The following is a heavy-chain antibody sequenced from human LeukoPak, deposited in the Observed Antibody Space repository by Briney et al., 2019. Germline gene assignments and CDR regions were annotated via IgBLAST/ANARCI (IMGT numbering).Heavy chain of an antibody. CDR3: ARDLGSGTPLDC. Sequence: GGSLRLSCEASGFSFSSYWMHWDRQAPGGGPVWVSLIRSDGTSTSYADSVKGRFTISRDNAKNTVYLQMNSLRAEDTAVYYCARDLGSGTPLDCRGQGTLVTVSS. D-gene: IGHD1-7*01. V-gene: IGHV3-74*01. CDR1: GFSFSSYW. J-gene: IGHJ4*02. CDR2: IRSDGTST.